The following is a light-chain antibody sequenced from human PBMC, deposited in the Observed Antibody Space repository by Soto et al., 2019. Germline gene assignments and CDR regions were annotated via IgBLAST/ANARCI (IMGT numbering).Light chain of an antibody. Sequence: QSALTQPASVSGSPGQSITISCTGTSSDVGGYNYVSWYQQHPGKAPKLMIYEVSNRPSGVSNRFSGSKSGNTASLTISGLQAEDEADYYCSSYTSSSTLDVFGGGTQLTA. CDR1: SSDVGGYNY. CDR2: EVS. CDR3: SSYTSSSTLDV. V-gene: IGLV2-14*01. J-gene: IGLJ7*02.